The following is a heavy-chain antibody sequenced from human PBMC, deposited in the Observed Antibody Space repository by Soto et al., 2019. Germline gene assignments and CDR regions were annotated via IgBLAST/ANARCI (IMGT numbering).Heavy chain of an antibody. V-gene: IGHV3-30*04. CDR1: GCPISGSA. CDR3: ARAFCSPASCYHHGGPQYISCYGMDG. CDR2: LSFRSRET. J-gene: IGHJ6*04. Sequence: GSLRRCCAASGCPISGSAIHWDRQAPGHRMAWLGPLSFRSRETSYADSVKARLTISRDNSRNTVFLQMNNLRPDDTAVYFCARAFCSPASCYHHGGPQYISCYGMDGWGKGTTITVAS. D-gene: IGHD2-2*01.